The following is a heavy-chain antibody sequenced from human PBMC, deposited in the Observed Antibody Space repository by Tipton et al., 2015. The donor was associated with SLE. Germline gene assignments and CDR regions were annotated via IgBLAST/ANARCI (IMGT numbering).Heavy chain of an antibody. CDR1: GFSISSGYY. CDR2: IYYSGNT. CDR3: ARGNYDFRGRTFDI. V-gene: IGHV4-38-2*01. D-gene: IGHD3-3*01. J-gene: IGHJ3*02. Sequence: TLSLTCDVTGFSISSGYYWGWIRQPPGKGLEWIGNIYYSGNTFYNPSLKSRVTISVDASKNQFSLKLTSVTAADTAVYYCARGNYDFRGRTFDIWGQGTMVTVSS.